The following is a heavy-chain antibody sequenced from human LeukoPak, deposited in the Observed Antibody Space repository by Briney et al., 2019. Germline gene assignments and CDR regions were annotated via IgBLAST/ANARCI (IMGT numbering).Heavy chain of an antibody. J-gene: IGHJ4*02. CDR1: GFTFSSYS. Sequence: TGRSLRLSCAASGFTFSSYSMHWVRQAPGKGLEWVSCISTRSSIIFYADSVKGRFTISRDNAKNSLYLQMNSLRAEDTAVYYCAREDDKAAYQLDFWGQGTLVTVSS. V-gene: IGHV3-48*01. CDR3: AREDDKAAYQLDF. CDR2: ISTRSSII. D-gene: IGHD3-16*01.